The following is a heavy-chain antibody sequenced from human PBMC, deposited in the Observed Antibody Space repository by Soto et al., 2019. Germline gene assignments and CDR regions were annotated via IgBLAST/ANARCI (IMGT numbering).Heavy chain of an antibody. D-gene: IGHD2-21*02. Sequence: EVQLVESGGGLVQPGGSLRLSCAASGFTFSNYWIHWVRQAPGRGLVWVSRINSDGPTTNYADSVKGRFTISRDNARNTVFLQMNSLRADDTAVYFCAKSARGVYGDFDWGQGTLVTVSS. V-gene: IGHV3-74*02. J-gene: IGHJ4*02. CDR1: GFTFSNYW. CDR2: INSDGPTT. CDR3: AKSARGVYGDFD.